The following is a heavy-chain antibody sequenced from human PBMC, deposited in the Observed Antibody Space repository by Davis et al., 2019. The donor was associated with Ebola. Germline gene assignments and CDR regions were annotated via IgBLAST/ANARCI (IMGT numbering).Heavy chain of an antibody. CDR2: INHSGST. CDR3: ARLRRTAIVVVPAASGWYGMDV. J-gene: IGHJ6*02. Sequence: MPSETLSLTCSVSGGSIDTSSYYWSWIRQPPGKGLEWIGEINHSGSTNYNPSLKSRVTISVDTSKNQFSLKLSSVTAADTAVYYCARLRRTAIVVVPAASGWYGMDVWGQGTTVTVSS. CDR1: GGSIDTSSYY. V-gene: IGHV4-34*01. D-gene: IGHD2-2*01.